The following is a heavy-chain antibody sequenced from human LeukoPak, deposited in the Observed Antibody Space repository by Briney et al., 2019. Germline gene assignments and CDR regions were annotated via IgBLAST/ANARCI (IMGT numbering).Heavy chain of an antibody. D-gene: IGHD6-19*01. V-gene: IGHV3-23*01. Sequence: HSGGSLRLSCAASGFTFSSYAMSWVRQAPGKGLEWVSAISGSGGSTYYADSVKGRFTISRDNSKNTLYLQMNSLRAEDTAVYYCAKVGWRATENHWGQGTLVTVFS. J-gene: IGHJ5*02. CDR1: GFTFSSYA. CDR2: ISGSGGST. CDR3: AKVGWRATENH.